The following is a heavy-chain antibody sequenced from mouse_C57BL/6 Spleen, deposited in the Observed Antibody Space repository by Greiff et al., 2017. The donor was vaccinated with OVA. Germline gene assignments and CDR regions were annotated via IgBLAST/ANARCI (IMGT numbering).Heavy chain of an antibody. V-gene: IGHV1-54*01. J-gene: IGHJ3*01. CDR2: INPGSGGT. CDR3: ARGYYGSSPAWFAY. D-gene: IGHD1-1*01. CDR1: GYAFTNYL. Sequence: QVQLQQSGAELVRPGTSVKVSCKASGYAFTNYLIEWVKQRPGQDLEWIGVINPGSGGTNYNEKFKGKATLTADKSSSTAYMQLSSLTSEDSAVYFCARGYYGSSPAWFAYWGQGTLVTVSA.